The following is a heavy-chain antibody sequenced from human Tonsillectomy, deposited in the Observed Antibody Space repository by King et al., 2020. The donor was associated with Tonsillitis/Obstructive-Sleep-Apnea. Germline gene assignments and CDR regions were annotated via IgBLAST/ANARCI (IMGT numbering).Heavy chain of an antibody. V-gene: IGHV3-33*01. D-gene: IGHD1-26*01. Sequence: VQLVESGGGVVQPGRSLRLSCAASGFSFSSYGMHWVRQAPGKGLEWVAVIWYDGSNKYYADSVKGRFTISRDNSKNTLYLQMNSLRAEDTAVYYCARDSQWGLLLAAFDIWGQGTMVTVSS. J-gene: IGHJ3*02. CDR2: IWYDGSNK. CDR3: ARDSQWGLLLAAFDI. CDR1: GFSFSSYG.